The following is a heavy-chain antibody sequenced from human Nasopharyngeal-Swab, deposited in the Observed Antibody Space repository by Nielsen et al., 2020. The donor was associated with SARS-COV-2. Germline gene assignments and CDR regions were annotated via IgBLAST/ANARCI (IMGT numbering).Heavy chain of an antibody. J-gene: IGHJ6*02. V-gene: IGHV4-31*03. CDR2: IYYSGST. CDR3: ARGPNCSGGSCYQFLAYYYYHGVDV. CDR1: GGSISSGGYY. D-gene: IGHD2-15*01. Sequence: SETLSLTCTVSGGSISSGGYYWSWIRQHPGKGLEWIGYIYYSGSTYYNPSLKSRVTISVDTSKNQFSLRLSSVTAADTAVYYCARGPNCSGGSCYQFLAYYYYHGVDVWGQGTTVTVSS.